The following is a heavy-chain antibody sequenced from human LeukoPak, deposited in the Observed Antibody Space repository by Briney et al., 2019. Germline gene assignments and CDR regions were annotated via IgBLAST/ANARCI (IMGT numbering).Heavy chain of an antibody. D-gene: IGHD3-10*01. CDR2: IIPIFGTA. CDR1: GGTFSSYA. Sequence: GASVKVSCKASGGTFSSYAISWVRQAPGQGLEWMGGIIPIFGTANYAQKFQGRVTITTDESTSTAYMELSSLRSEDTAVHYCARDQPDYYGSGSYSGMFDYWGQGTLVTVSS. J-gene: IGHJ4*02. V-gene: IGHV1-69*05. CDR3: ARDQPDYYGSGSYSGMFDY.